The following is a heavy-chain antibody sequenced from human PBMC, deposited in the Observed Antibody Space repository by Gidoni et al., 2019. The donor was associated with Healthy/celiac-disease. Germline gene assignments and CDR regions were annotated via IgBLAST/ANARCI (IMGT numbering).Heavy chain of an antibody. Sequence: QVQLQQWGAGLLKPSETLSLTCAVYGGSFSGYYWSWIRQPPGKGLEWIGEINHSGSTTYNPSLKSRVTISVDTSKNQFSLKLSSGTAADTAVYYCARVRSSSTQQQLVFDYWGQGTLVTVSS. CDR3: ARVRSSSTQQQLVFDY. V-gene: IGHV4-34*01. CDR2: INHSGST. CDR1: GGSFSGYY. D-gene: IGHD6-13*01. J-gene: IGHJ4*02.